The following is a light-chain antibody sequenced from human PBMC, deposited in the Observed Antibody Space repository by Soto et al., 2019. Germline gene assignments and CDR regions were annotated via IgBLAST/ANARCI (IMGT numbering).Light chain of an antibody. CDR3: CSFAGSGTWV. V-gene: IGLV2-23*02. CDR1: SSDIGVYRY. CDR2: EVT. J-gene: IGLJ3*02. Sequence: QSVLTQPASVSGSPGQSITISCTGTSSDIGVYRYVSWYQQYPGRAPKLIIYEVTKRPSEISDRFSGSKSGTTASLTISGLQAEDEADYHCCSFAGSGTWVFGGGTKLTVL.